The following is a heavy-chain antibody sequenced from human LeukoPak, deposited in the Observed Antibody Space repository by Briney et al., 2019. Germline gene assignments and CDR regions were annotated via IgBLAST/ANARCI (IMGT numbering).Heavy chain of an antibody. D-gene: IGHD2-2*01. J-gene: IGHJ5*02. CDR1: GGSISSSSYY. CDR3: ARRGYCSSTSCYEYWFDP. CDR2: IYYSGST. Sequence: SETLSLTCTVSGGSISSSSYYWGWIRQPPGKGLEWIGIIYYSGSTYYNPSLKSRLAISVDTSKNQFSLKLSSVTATDTAVYYCARRGYCSSTSCYEYWFDPWGQGTLVTVSS. V-gene: IGHV4-39*01.